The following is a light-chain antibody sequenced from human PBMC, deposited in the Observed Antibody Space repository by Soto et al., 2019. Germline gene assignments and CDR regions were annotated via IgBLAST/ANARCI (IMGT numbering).Light chain of an antibody. CDR2: GAS. J-gene: IGKJ1*01. Sequence: EGVLTQSPDTVSLSPGERATLSCMASQNFCSSYLAWYQQKRGQAPRFLIYGASSRATGIPDRFSGSGSGTDFTLTISRLEPEDFAVYYCQQYGRSPTTFGQGPRWIS. CDR1: QNFCSSY. CDR3: QQYGRSPTT. V-gene: IGKV3-20*01.